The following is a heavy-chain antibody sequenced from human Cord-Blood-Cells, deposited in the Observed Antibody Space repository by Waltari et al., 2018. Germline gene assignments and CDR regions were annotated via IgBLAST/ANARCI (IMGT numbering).Heavy chain of an antibody. D-gene: IGHD3-3*01. CDR1: RYTFSSYS. CDR2: ISSSSSYI. CDR3: ARDDFWSGYYLFDY. V-gene: IGHV3-21*01. Sequence: EVQLVESGGGLVNPGGSLRLSCAPSRYTFSSYSINWVRPGPGKGLEWVSSISSSSSYIYYADSVKGRFTISRDNAKNSLYLQMNSLRAEDTAVYYCARDDFWSGYYLFDYWGQGTLVTVSS. J-gene: IGHJ4*02.